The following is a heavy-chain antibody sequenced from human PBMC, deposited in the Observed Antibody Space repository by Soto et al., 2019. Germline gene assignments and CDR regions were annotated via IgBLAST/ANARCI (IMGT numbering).Heavy chain of an antibody. CDR3: ARDGANYYGSGENYYFGMDV. CDR2: ISYDGSNK. D-gene: IGHD3-10*01. V-gene: IGHV3-30-3*01. J-gene: IGHJ6*02. CDR1: GFTFSSYP. Sequence: GGSLRLSCAASGFTFSSYPMHWVRQAPGKGLEWVAVISYDGSNKYYADSVKGRFTISRDNSKNTLYLQMNSLRAEGTAVYYCARDGANYYGSGENYYFGMDVWGQGTTVTVS.